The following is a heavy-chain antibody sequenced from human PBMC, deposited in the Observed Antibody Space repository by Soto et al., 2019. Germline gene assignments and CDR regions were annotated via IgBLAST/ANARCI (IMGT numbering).Heavy chain of an antibody. V-gene: IGHV3-7*01. CDR2: IKEDGSEK. CDR3: VRDSVYNAFDX. J-gene: IGHJ4*02. D-gene: IGHD1-1*01. Sequence: PGGSLRLSCAASGFTSSTSWMNWVRQAPGKGLEWVSGIKEDGSEKYYVDSVKVRFTISKDNAENSLGLHMNRLRVEDTAVYYCVRDSVYNAFDXWGLGTLFTVSX. CDR1: GFTSSTSW.